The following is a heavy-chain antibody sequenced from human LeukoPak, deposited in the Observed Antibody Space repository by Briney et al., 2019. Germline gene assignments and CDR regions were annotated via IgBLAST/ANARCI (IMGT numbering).Heavy chain of an antibody. CDR2: IYHSGST. V-gene: IGHV4-30-2*01. J-gene: IGHJ4*02. CDR1: GGSIGSGGYS. D-gene: IGHD5-18*01. Sequence: SQTLSLTCAVSGGSIGSGGYSWSWIRQPPGKGLEWIGYIYHSGSTYYNPSLKSRVTISVDRSKNQFSLKLSSVTAADTAVYYCARLVRGYSYGLIDYWGQGTLVTVSS. CDR3: ARLVRGYSYGLIDY.